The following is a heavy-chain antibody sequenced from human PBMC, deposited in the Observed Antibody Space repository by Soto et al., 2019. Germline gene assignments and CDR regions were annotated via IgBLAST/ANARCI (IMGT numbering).Heavy chain of an antibody. Sequence: PSETLSLTCTVSGGSISSSNYYWGWIRQPPGKGLEWIGSIYYSGSTYYNPSLKSRVTISVDTSKNQFSLKLSSVTAADTAVYYCARLVGATTRYYYYGMDVWGQGTTVTVSS. CDR3: ARLVGATTRYYYYGMDV. CDR2: IYYSGST. V-gene: IGHV4-39*01. J-gene: IGHJ6*02. CDR1: GGSISSSNYY. D-gene: IGHD1-26*01.